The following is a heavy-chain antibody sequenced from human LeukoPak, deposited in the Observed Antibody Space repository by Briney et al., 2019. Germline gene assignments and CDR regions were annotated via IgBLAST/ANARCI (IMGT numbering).Heavy chain of an antibody. CDR3: ALRASGYYLTIDY. Sequence: SETLSLTCAVYGGSFGGYYRSWIRHPPGKWLEWLGEINPSGRTNYNPPLKTGAPIPVNTPKKQFTLRLTSGTAADTPVYHCALRASGYYLTIDYWGQGTLVTVSS. J-gene: IGHJ4*02. V-gene: IGHV4-34*01. D-gene: IGHD3-22*01. CDR2: INPSGRT. CDR1: GGSFGGYY.